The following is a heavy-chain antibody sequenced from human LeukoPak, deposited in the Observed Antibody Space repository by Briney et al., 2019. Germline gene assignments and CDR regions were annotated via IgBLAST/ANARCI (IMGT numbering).Heavy chain of an antibody. Sequence: GGSLRLSCAASGFTFSTYAMSWVRQAPGKGLEWVSAISGSGGSTYYADSVKGRFTISRDNSKNTLYLQMNSLRAEDTAVYYCAATAAGTQDFDYWGQGTLVTVSS. CDR2: ISGSGGST. J-gene: IGHJ4*02. CDR3: AATAAGTQDFDY. V-gene: IGHV3-23*01. D-gene: IGHD6-13*01. CDR1: GFTFSTYA.